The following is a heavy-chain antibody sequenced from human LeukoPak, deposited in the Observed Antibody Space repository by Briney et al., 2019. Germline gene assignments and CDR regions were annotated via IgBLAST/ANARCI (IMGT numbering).Heavy chain of an antibody. D-gene: IGHD2-2*01. CDR1: GGSISSGFYF. CDR2: IYYSGST. CDR3: ARDSPYAPRAFDS. Sequence: SETLSLTCTVCGGSISSGFYFWSWIRQHPGKGLEWIGHIYYSGSTYYNPSLKSRVTISVDTSKIQLSLKLSSVSAADTAVYYCARDSPYAPRAFDSWGQGTLVTVSS. J-gene: IGHJ4*02. V-gene: IGHV4-31*03.